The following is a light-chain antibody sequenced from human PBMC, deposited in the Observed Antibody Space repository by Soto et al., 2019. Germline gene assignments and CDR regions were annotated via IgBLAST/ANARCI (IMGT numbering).Light chain of an antibody. J-gene: IGKJ5*01. CDR2: GAS. Sequence: EVVFTQSPGTLSLSPGDRATLSCRASQSVFNRYLAWYQQKAGQAPRLVIYGASNRATGIPDRFSGSGSGTDFTLSISRLEPEDFAVYYCQQYGNSPITFGQGTRLEIK. CDR3: QQYGNSPIT. V-gene: IGKV3-20*01. CDR1: QSVFNRY.